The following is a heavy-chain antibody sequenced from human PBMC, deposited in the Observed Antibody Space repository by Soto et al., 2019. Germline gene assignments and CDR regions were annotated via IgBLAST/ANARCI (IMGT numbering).Heavy chain of an antibody. Sequence: TSETLSLTCAVSGGPISSSNWWSWVRQPPGKGLEWIGEIYHSGSTNYNPSLKSRVTISVDKSKNQFSLKLSSVTAADTAVYYCARLNYDILTGLSYYGMDVWGQGTTVTVSS. J-gene: IGHJ6*02. CDR2: IYHSGST. CDR3: ARLNYDILTGLSYYGMDV. CDR1: GGPISSSNW. V-gene: IGHV4-4*02. D-gene: IGHD3-9*01.